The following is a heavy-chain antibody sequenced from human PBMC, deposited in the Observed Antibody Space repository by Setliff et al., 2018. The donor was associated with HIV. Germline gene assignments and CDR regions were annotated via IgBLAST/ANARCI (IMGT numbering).Heavy chain of an antibody. CDR3: ARLSTTSRDFDS. Sequence: PSETLSLTCTASYDTISTADYYWSWIRQPPGKGLEWIGFVSYTGTTRYSPSLKSRITISIDTSKNQFSLQLSSVTAADTAVYYCARLSTTSRDFDSWGQGTLVTSPQ. J-gene: IGHJ4*02. D-gene: IGHD3-10*01. CDR1: YDTISTADYY. V-gene: IGHV4-30-4*01. CDR2: VSYTGTT.